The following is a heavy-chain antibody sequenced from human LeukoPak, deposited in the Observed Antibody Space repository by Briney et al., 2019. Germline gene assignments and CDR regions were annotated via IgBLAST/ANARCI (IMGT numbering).Heavy chain of an antibody. Sequence: GGSLRLSCAASGFTFSSYSMNWVRQAPGKGLEWVSYISSSSSTIYYADSVKGRFPISRDNAKNSLYLQMNSLRAEDTAVYYCERGPWFGEYNWFDPWGQGTLVTVSS. V-gene: IGHV3-48*04. CDR3: ERGPWFGEYNWFDP. CDR1: GFTFSSYS. J-gene: IGHJ5*02. CDR2: ISSSSSTI. D-gene: IGHD3-10*01.